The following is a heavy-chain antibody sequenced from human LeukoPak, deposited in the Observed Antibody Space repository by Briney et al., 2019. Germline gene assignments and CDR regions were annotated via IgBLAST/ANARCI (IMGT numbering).Heavy chain of an antibody. CDR1: GFTFSSYA. D-gene: IGHD2-2*01. CDR3: ARFRPSAAIDY. CDR2: ISYDGSNK. J-gene: IGHJ4*02. V-gene: IGHV3-30-3*01. Sequence: GGSLRLSCAASGFTFSSYAMHWVRQAPGKGLEWVAVISYDGSNKYYADSVKGRFTISRDNSKNTLYLQMNSLRAEDTAVYYCARFRPSAAIDYWGQGTLVTVSS.